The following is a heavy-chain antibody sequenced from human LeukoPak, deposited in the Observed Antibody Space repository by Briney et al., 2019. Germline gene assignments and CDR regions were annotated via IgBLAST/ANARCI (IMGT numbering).Heavy chain of an antibody. D-gene: IGHD3-22*01. J-gene: IGHJ3*02. CDR2: VHHSGTA. Sequence: SETLSLTCTVSNGSISNYFWSWIRQPPGKGLEWIGYVHHSGTANYNPSLMSRVNISIDTSEHRLSLKLSSVTAADTAHYYCASLGGYYESSRYSQLGAFDIWGQGTMVTVSS. CDR1: NGSISNYF. V-gene: IGHV4-59*01. CDR3: ASLGGYYESSRYSQLGAFDI.